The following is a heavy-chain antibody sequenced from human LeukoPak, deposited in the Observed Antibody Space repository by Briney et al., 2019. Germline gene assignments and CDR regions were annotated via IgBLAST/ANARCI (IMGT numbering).Heavy chain of an antibody. CDR1: GFTFSDYY. Sequence: PGGCLRLSCAASGFTFSDYYMSWIRQAPGKGLEWVSSISSSSSYIYYADSVKGRFTISRDNAKNSLYLQMNSLRAEDTAVYYCAELGITMIGGVWGKGTTVTISS. J-gene: IGHJ6*04. CDR2: ISSSSSYI. D-gene: IGHD3-10*02. CDR3: AELGITMIGGV. V-gene: IGHV3-11*06.